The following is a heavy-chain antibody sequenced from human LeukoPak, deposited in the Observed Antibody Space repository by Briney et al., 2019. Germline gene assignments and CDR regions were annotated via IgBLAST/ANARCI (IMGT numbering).Heavy chain of an antibody. CDR1: GGTFSSYA. D-gene: IGHD3-3*01. CDR2: IIPIFGTA. J-gene: IGHJ6*03. Sequence: ASVKVSCKASGGTFSSYAISWVRQAPGQGLEWMGGIIPIFGTANYAQKFQGRVTITTDESTSTAYMELSSLRSEDTAVYYCARCVVPAANYDFWSGYDYYYYYMDVWGKGTTVTVSS. V-gene: IGHV1-69*05. CDR3: ARCVVPAANYDFWSGYDYYYYYMDV.